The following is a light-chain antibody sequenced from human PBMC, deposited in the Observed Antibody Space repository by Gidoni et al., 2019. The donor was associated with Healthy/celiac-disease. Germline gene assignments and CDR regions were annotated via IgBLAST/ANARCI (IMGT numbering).Light chain of an antibody. CDR3: SSYTSSSLLV. CDR2: EVS. V-gene: IGLV2-14*01. Sequence: QSALTRPASESGSPGQQLTISCTGTSSDVGGYNYVSLYQQHPGKAPKPMIYEVSNRPSGVSSRFSVSKSGNTASLTISGLQAEDEADYYCSSYTSSSLLVFGTGTKVTVL. CDR1: SSDVGGYNY. J-gene: IGLJ1*01.